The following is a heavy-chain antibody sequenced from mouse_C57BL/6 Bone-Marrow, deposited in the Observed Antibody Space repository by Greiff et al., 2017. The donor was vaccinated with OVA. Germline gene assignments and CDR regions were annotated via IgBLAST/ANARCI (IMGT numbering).Heavy chain of an antibody. D-gene: IGHD2-14*01. CDR3: ARWGYLGDYFDY. V-gene: IGHV1-59*01. CDR2: IDPSDSYT. J-gene: IGHJ2*01. CDR1: GYTFTSYW. Sequence: VQLQQPGAELVRPGTSVKLSCKASGYTFTSYWMHWVKQRPGQGLEWIGVIDPSDSYTNYNQKFKGKATLTVDTSSSTAYMQLSSLTSEDSAVYYCARWGYLGDYFDYWGQGTTLTVSS.